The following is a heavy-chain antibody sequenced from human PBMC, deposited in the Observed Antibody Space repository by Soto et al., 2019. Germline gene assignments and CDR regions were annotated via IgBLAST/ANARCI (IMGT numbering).Heavy chain of an antibody. CDR3: AREVASSSTVEVVMNTFDP. CDR2: VYYSGRT. J-gene: IGHJ5*02. V-gene: IGHV4-30-4*02. CDR1: GGSINSGDYY. D-gene: IGHD3-3*01. Sequence: PWETLSLTCTVSGGSINSGDYYWSWIRQTPGKGLEWIGYVYYSGRTYYNPSLKSRLSMTIDTSKKQFSLKLDSVTPADTAVYPRAREVASSSTVEVVMNTFDPSGVGTLHTVSS.